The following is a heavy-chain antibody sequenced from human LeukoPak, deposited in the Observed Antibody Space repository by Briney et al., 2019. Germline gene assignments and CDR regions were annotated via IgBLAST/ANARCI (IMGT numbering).Heavy chain of an antibody. CDR1: GFTFGDYS. CDR2: IRRKTYDGTT. J-gene: IGHJ4*02. CDR3: TRDDSPGPD. V-gene: IGHV3-49*04. D-gene: IGHD2-15*01. Sequence: GRSLRLSCTASGFTFGDYSMSWVRQAPGKGLEWVGFIRRKTYDGTTEYAASVKGRFTISRDDSTSIAYLQMNSLKTDDTAVYYCTRDDSPGPDWGQGTLVTVSS.